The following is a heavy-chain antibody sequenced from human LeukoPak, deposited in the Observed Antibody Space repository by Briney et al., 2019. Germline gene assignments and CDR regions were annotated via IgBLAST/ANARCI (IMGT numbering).Heavy chain of an antibody. CDR2: ISSSGSTI. CDR3: AKERQTGDYFTSDF. J-gene: IGHJ4*02. V-gene: IGHV3-11*01. CDR1: GFTFSDYY. Sequence: GGSLRPSCAASGFTFSDYYMSWIRQAPGKGLEWVSYISSSGSTIYYADSVKGQFTISRDNSKSTVYLQMNSLRADDTAVYYCAKERQTGDYFTSDFWGQGTLVTVSS. D-gene: IGHD4-17*01.